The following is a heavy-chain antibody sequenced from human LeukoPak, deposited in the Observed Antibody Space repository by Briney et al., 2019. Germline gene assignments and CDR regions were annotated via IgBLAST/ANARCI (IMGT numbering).Heavy chain of an antibody. Sequence: PSETLSLTCTVSGGSISSYYWSWIRQPAGKGLEWIGRIYTSGSTNYNPSLKSRVTMSVDTSKNQFSLKLSSVTAADTAVYYCARYLCTGGSCHGFDYWGQGILVTVSS. CDR1: GGSISSYY. CDR3: ARYLCTGGSCHGFDY. V-gene: IGHV4-4*07. CDR2: IYTSGST. D-gene: IGHD2-15*01. J-gene: IGHJ4*02.